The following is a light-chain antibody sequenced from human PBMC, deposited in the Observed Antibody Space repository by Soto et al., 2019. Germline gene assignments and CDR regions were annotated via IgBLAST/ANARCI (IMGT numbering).Light chain of an antibody. V-gene: IGKV3-20*01. CDR3: QQYGSSPLT. CDR1: QSVSSNN. Sequence: EIVLTQSPGTLSLSPGERATLSCRASQSVSSNNLAWYHQRPGQAPRVVIYGASTRATGIPERFSGSGSGTEFTLTISSLQSEDFAVYYCQQYGSSPLTFGGGTKVDIK. J-gene: IGKJ4*01. CDR2: GAS.